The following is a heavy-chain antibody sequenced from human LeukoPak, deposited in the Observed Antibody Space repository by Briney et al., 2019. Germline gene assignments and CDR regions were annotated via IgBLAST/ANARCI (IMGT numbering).Heavy chain of an antibody. CDR1: GFTFSIYD. CDR3: AKGGTTVDPFDY. Sequence: GGSLRLSCAASGFTFSIYDLSWVRQAPGKGLECVSAIDRGVGSTYYADSVKGRFTISRDNSKNTLYLQMNSLRAEDTAVYYCAKGGTTVDPFDYWGQGTLVTVSS. CDR2: IDRGVGST. V-gene: IGHV3-23*01. J-gene: IGHJ4*02. D-gene: IGHD4-23*01.